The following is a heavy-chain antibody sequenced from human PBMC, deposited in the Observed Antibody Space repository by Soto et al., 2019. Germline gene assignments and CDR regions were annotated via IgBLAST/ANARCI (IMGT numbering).Heavy chain of an antibody. Sequence: SETLSLTCAVYGGSFSGYYWSWIRQPPGKGLEWIGEINHSGSTNYSPSFQGQVTISADKSISTAYLQWSSLKASDTAMYYCARHGAYGMDVWGQGTTVTVSS. CDR3: ARHGAYGMDV. CDR2: INHSGST. J-gene: IGHJ6*02. V-gene: IGHV4-34*01. D-gene: IGHD3-16*01. CDR1: GGSFSGYY.